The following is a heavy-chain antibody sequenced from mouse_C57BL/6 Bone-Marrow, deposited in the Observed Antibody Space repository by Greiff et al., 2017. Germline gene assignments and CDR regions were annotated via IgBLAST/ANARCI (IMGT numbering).Heavy chain of an antibody. D-gene: IGHD2-1*01. CDR3: AREPHYYGYWYFDV. CDR2: LNPSSGYT. Sequence: VQLQQSGAELARPGASVKMSCKASGYTFTSYTMHWVKQRPGQGLEWIGYLNPSSGYTKYNQKFKDKATLTADKSSSTAYMQLSSLTSEYSAVYYCAREPHYYGYWYFDVWGTGTTVTVSS. V-gene: IGHV1-4*01. J-gene: IGHJ1*03. CDR1: GYTFTSYT.